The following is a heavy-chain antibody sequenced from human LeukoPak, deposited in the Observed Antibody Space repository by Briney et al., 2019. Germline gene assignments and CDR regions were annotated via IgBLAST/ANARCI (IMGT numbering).Heavy chain of an antibody. D-gene: IGHD2-2*01. CDR1: GYTFTSYG. CDR2: ISAYNGNT. Sequence: ASVKVSCKASGYTFTSYGISWVRQAPGQGLEWMGWISAYNGNTNYAQKLQGRVTMTTDTSTSTAYMELRNLRSDDTAVYYCARHHCSSTSCPFDYWGQGTLVTVSS. CDR3: ARHHCSSTSCPFDY. J-gene: IGHJ4*02. V-gene: IGHV1-18*01.